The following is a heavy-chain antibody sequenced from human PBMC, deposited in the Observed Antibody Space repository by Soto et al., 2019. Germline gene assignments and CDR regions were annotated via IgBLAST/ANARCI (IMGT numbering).Heavy chain of an antibody. D-gene: IGHD3-3*02. Sequence: PGGSLRLSCAVSGFPFSFYGFHWVRQSPGKGLEWLGVIVSDGSAIYHADSLEGRFFISRDNSKDFLYLQMSSLRVEDPAVYYWARDDAFANENGFNVCAQATMVTVSS. CDR1: GFPFSFYG. CDR2: IVSDGSAI. CDR3: ARDDAFANENGFNV. V-gene: IGHV3-33*01. J-gene: IGHJ3*01.